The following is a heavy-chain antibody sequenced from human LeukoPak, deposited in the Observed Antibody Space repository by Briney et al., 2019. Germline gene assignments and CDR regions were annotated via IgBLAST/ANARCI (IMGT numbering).Heavy chain of an antibody. D-gene: IGHD2-2*01. V-gene: IGHV3-74*01. J-gene: IGHJ4*02. CDR3: VSFYETY. CDR2: INGDGSWT. Sequence: GGSLRLSSAASGNYWMHWVRQAPEKGLVWVSHINGDGSWTTYADSVKGRFTISKDNAKNTVYLQMNNLRAEDTAVYYCVSFYETYWGRGTLVTVSS. CDR1: GNYW.